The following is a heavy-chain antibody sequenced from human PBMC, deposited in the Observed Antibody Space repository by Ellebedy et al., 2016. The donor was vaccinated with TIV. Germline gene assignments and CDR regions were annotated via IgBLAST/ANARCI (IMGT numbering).Heavy chain of an antibody. CDR3: TRRTVGTSAVGYFDS. J-gene: IGHJ4*03. CDR2: TSVFNGDT. Sequence: ASVKVSCKASGYTFSRYDITWVRQAPGQGLEWVAWTSVFNGDTNYAQRVQGRVTLTTDTSTNTVYMHLRNLRSDDTAVYYCTRRTVGTSAVGYFDSWGQGTLVTVSS. CDR1: GYTFSRYD. D-gene: IGHD1-26*01. V-gene: IGHV1-18*01.